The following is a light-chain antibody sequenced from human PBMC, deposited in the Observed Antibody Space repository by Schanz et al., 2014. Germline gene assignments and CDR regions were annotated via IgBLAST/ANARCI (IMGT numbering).Light chain of an antibody. V-gene: IGLV2-8*01. Sequence: QSALTQPPSASGSPGQSVTFSCTGTSSDVGGYNYVSWYQQHPGKAPKLMIYEVSKRPSGVPDRFSGSKSGNTASLTVSGLQAEDEADYYCCSYAGNYTRVFGGGTKLTVL. J-gene: IGLJ2*01. CDR1: SSDVGGYNY. CDR3: CSYAGNYTRV. CDR2: EVS.